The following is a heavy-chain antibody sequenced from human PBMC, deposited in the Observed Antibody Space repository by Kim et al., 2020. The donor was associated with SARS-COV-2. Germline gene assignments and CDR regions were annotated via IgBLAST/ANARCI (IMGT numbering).Heavy chain of an antibody. Sequence: GGSLRLSCPASGFTFSSYGMHWVRQAPGKGLEWVAVIWYDGSNKYYADSVKGRFTISRDNSKNTLYLQMNSLRAEDTAVYYCASEVRANRGYSFGLHYHYGVGVCGARTT. CDR3: ASEVRANRGYSFGLHYHYGVGV. D-gene: IGHD5-18*01. J-gene: IGHJ6*02. CDR2: IWYDGSNK. CDR1: GFTFSSYG. V-gene: IGHV3-33*01.